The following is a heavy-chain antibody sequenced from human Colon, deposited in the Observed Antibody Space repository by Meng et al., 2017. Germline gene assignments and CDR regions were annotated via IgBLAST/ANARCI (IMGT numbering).Heavy chain of an antibody. CDR2: IYTADGNR. CDR1: GYSFTSYG. J-gene: IGHJ4*02. Sequence: QVHLVQSGAELQQPGASVKFSCQASGYSFTSYGMHWLRQAPGQRPEWMGWIYTADGNRRYSQRFQDRLTITSDTFARTAYMELSSLRSEDTAVYFCARDERGGPYYFDYWGQGTLVTVSS. CDR3: ARDERGGPYYFDY. V-gene: IGHV1-3*04.